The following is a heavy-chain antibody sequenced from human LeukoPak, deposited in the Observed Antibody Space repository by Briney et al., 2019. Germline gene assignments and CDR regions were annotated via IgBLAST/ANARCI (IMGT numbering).Heavy chain of an antibody. Sequence: SVKVSCKASGGTFSSYAISWVRQAPGQGLEWMGGIIPIFGTANYAQKLQGRVTMTTDTSTSTAYMELRSLRSDDTAVYYCARTSGSYLTFDYWGQGTLVTVSS. CDR3: ARTSGSYLTFDY. J-gene: IGHJ4*02. CDR1: GGTFSSYA. V-gene: IGHV1-69*05. D-gene: IGHD1-26*01. CDR2: IIPIFGTA.